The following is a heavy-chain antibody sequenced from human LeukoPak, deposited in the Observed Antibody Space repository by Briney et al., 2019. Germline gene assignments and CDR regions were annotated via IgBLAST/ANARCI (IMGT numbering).Heavy chain of an antibody. V-gene: IGHV1-2*02. J-gene: IGHJ4*02. CDR1: GYTFTGYY. CDR2: INPNSGGT. D-gene: IGHD6-19*01. CDR3: ARVLRQWLHVFDY. Sequence: ASVTVSFKASGYTFTGYYMHWVRQAPGQGLEWMGWINPNSGGTNYAQKFQGRVTMTRDTSISTAYMELSRLRSDDTAVYYCARVLRQWLHVFDYWGQGTLVTVSS.